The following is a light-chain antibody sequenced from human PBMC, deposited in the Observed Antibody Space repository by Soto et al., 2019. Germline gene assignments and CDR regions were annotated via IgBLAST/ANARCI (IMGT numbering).Light chain of an antibody. Sequence: ERVLTQSPGTLSLSSGARATLPCRASQSVTSNYLAWYQQKPGQAPRLLMYGASSRATGIPDRFSGSGSGTDFTLTITRLEPEDFAVYYCQQYASSRTFGQGTKVDIK. J-gene: IGKJ1*01. CDR2: GAS. CDR3: QQYASSRT. V-gene: IGKV3-20*01. CDR1: QSVTSNY.